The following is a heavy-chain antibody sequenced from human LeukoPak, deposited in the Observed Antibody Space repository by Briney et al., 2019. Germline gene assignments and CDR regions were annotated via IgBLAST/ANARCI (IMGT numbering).Heavy chain of an antibody. Sequence: SETLPLTCTVSGGSITGYYWSWIRRPAGKGLEWIARIYTSDDINYNPSLKSRVTLSVDTSKNQFSLNLKSVTAADMAVYYCARETVGYCSGGPCPYYFDSWGQGTLVTVSS. V-gene: IGHV4-4*07. CDR2: IYTSDDI. CDR3: ARETVGYCSGGPCPYYFDS. CDR1: GGSITGYY. J-gene: IGHJ4*02. D-gene: IGHD2-15*01.